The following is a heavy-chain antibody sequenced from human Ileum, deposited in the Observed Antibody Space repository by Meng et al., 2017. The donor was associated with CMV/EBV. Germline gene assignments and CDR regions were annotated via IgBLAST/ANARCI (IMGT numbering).Heavy chain of an antibody. V-gene: IGHV1-69*05. D-gene: IGHD2-8*01. CDR2: IIPLSGTT. J-gene: IGHJ4*02. Sequence: KASGSTRTSYAVSWVRQAPGQGLEWVGQIIPLSGTTNYAQRFQDRVTITTDESTTAVYMELSGLRSDDTAVYYCARAGVGGAAFVDFWGQGNLVTVSS. CDR3: ARAGVGGAAFVDF. CDR1: GSTRTSYA.